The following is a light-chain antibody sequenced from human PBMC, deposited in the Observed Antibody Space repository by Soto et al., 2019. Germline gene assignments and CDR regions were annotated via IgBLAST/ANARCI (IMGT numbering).Light chain of an antibody. CDR1: QIFSSSY. CDR2: GAS. J-gene: IGKJ1*01. Sequence: EIVSTQSPGTLSVSPGERCTLSCMAIQIFSSSYLAWYQQKPGQAPRLLLYGASSRATGIPDRFSGSGSGTDFTLTISRLQPEDFAVYYCQQYGSSLFTFGQGTKV. V-gene: IGKV3-20*01. CDR3: QQYGSSLFT.